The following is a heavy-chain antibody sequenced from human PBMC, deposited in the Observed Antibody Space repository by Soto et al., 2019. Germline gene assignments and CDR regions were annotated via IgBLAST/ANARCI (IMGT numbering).Heavy chain of an antibody. V-gene: IGHV1-69*06. CDR3: GGGGALRTRGETGAYFDY. CDR1: GGTFSSYA. J-gene: IGHJ4*02. Sequence: QVQLVQSGAEVKKPGSSVKVSCKASGGTFSSYAISWVRQAPGQGLEWMGGIIPIFGTANYAQKFQGRVTITAAKSARSAYMEVSSLRSEDKAVYYCGGGGALRTRGETGAYFDYWGQGTLVTVSS. D-gene: IGHD3-16*01. CDR2: IIPIFGTA.